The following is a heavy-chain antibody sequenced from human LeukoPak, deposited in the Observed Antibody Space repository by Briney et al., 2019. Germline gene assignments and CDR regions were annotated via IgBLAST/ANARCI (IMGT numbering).Heavy chain of an antibody. Sequence: ASVKVSCKASGYTFTRYGISWVRQAPGQGLEWMGWISAYNGYTNYTQRLQGRVTMTTDTSTSTASMELRSLRSDDTAVYYCARGPTYYYGSGSYYIDYWGQGTLVTVSS. CDR1: GYTFTRYG. CDR2: ISAYNGYT. D-gene: IGHD3-10*01. CDR3: ARGPTYYYGSGSYYIDY. V-gene: IGHV1-18*01. J-gene: IGHJ4*02.